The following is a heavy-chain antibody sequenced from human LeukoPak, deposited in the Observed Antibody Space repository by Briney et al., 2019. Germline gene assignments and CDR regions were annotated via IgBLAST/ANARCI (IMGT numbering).Heavy chain of an antibody. CDR1: GYTLTELS. Sequence: ASVKVSCKVSGYTLTELSMHWVRQAPGKGLEWMGGFDPEDGETIYAQKFQGRVTMTEDTSTDTAYMELSSLRSEDTAVYYCATLTDSRGYYYVDYWGQGTLVTVSS. J-gene: IGHJ4*02. D-gene: IGHD3-22*01. V-gene: IGHV1-24*01. CDR3: ATLTDSRGYYYVDY. CDR2: FDPEDGET.